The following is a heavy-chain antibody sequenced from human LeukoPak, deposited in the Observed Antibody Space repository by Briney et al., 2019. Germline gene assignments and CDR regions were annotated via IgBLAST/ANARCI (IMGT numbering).Heavy chain of an antibody. V-gene: IGHV3-72*01. CDR3: LGEGGEGDYTAFDI. CDR1: GFIFSAYI. J-gene: IGHJ3*02. D-gene: IGHD3-16*01. Sequence: GGSLRLSCAASGFIFSAYIMDWVRQAPGKGLEWIARIRKKKERYTTEYAASVKGRFVVSRDDSKDSMFLQMNSLETEDTAVYIGLGEGGEGDYTAFDIWGQGTKVTVSS. CDR2: IRKKKERYTT.